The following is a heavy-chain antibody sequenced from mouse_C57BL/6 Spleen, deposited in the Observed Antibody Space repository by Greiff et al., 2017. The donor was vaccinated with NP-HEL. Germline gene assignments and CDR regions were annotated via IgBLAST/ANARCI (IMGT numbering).Heavy chain of an antibody. CDR1: GFTFSSYA. Sequence: EVKVVESGGGLVKPGGSLKLSCAASGFTFSSYAMSWVRQTPEQRLEWVATISDGGSYTDYPDNVKGRFTISRDNAKNNLYLQMSHLKSEDTAMYYCARGDAMDYWGQGTSVTVSS. CDR2: ISDGGSYT. CDR3: ARGDAMDY. V-gene: IGHV5-4*03. J-gene: IGHJ4*01.